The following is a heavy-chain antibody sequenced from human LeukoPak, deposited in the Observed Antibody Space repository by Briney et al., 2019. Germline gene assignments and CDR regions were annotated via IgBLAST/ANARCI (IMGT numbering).Heavy chain of an antibody. CDR3: ASQSYARFDP. V-gene: IGHV3-21*01. D-gene: IGHD3-16*01. CDR2: ISSSSSYI. Sequence: GGSLRLSCAASGFTFSSYSMNWVRQAPGKGLEWVSSISSSSSYIYYADSVKGRFTISRDNARNSLFLQMNSLRVEDTAVYYCASQSYARFDPWGQGTLVTVSS. CDR1: GFTFSSYS. J-gene: IGHJ5*02.